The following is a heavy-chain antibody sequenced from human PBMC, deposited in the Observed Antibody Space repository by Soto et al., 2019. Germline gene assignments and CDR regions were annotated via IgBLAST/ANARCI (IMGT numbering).Heavy chain of an antibody. Sequence: GGSLRLSCAASGFTFSSYGMHWVRQAPGKGLEWVAVIWYDGSNKYYADSVKGRFTISRDNSKNTLYLQMNSLRAEDTAVYYCASSGGVVVPVAMDVWGKGTTVTVSS. CDR3: ASSGGVVVPVAMDV. CDR1: GFTFSSYG. J-gene: IGHJ6*03. D-gene: IGHD2-2*01. V-gene: IGHV3-33*01. CDR2: IWYDGSNK.